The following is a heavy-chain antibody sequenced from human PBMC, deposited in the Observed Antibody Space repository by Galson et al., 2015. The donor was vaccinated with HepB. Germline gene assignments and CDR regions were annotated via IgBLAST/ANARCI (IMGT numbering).Heavy chain of an antibody. D-gene: IGHD3-3*01. CDR1: GFTFSSYA. J-gene: IGHJ4*02. Sequence: SLRLSCAASGFTFSSYAMHWVRQAPGKGLEWVAVISYDESNKYYADSVKGRFTISRDNSKNTLYLQMNSLRAEDTAVYYCARGPPVTSLRFLEWLSPGDYWGQGTLVTVSS. V-gene: IGHV3-30-3*01. CDR3: ARGPPVTSLRFLEWLSPGDY. CDR2: ISYDESNK.